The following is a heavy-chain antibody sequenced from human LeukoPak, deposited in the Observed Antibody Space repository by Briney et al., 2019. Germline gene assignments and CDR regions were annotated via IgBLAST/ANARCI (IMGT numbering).Heavy chain of an antibody. V-gene: IGHV4-59*01. Sequence: SETLSLTCAVYGGSFSGYYWSWIRQPPGKGLEWIGYIYYSGSTNYNPSLKSRVTISVDTSKNQFSLKLSSVTAADTAVYYCARLYCSGGSCYLYYFDYWGQGTLVTVSS. J-gene: IGHJ4*02. CDR2: IYYSGST. D-gene: IGHD2-15*01. CDR3: ARLYCSGGSCYLYYFDY. CDR1: GGSFSGYY.